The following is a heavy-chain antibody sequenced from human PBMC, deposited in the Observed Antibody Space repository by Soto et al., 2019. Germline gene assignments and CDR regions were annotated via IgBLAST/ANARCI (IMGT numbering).Heavy chain of an antibody. CDR3: AARIIADNDY. Sequence: GGSLRLSCAASGFFFSRCAMHWVRQAPGKGLEFISAISPDGDDTYYRNSVKGRFTISRDNSRDTLYLQMGSLRAEDMAVYYCAARIIADNDYWGQGTQVTVSS. CDR1: GFFFSRCA. V-gene: IGHV3-64*01. CDR2: ISPDGDDT. D-gene: IGHD1-20*01. J-gene: IGHJ4*02.